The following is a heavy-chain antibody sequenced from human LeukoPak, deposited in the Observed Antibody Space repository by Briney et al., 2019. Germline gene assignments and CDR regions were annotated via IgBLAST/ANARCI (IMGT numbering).Heavy chain of an antibody. CDR1: GGSISSSSYY. J-gene: IGHJ3*02. CDR3: ARQVLDYYDSSGSLLAFDI. CDR2: IYYSGST. Sequence: SETLSLTCTVSGGSISSSSYYWDWIRQPPGKGLEWIGSIYYSGSTYYNPSLKSRVTISVDTSKNQFSLKLSSVTAADTAVYYCARQVLDYYDSSGSLLAFDIWGQGTMVTVSS. D-gene: IGHD3-22*01. V-gene: IGHV4-39*01.